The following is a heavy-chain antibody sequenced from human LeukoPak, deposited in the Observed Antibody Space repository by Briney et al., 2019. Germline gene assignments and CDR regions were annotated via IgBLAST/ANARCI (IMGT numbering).Heavy chain of an antibody. J-gene: IGHJ2*01. D-gene: IGHD7-27*01. Sequence: SETLSLTCTVSGGSISSYYWSWIRQPPGKGLEWIGYIYYSGSTNYNPSLKSRVTISVDTSKNQFSLKLSSVTAADTAVYYCAKLWGIYWYFDLWGRGTLVTVSS. CDR2: IYYSGST. V-gene: IGHV4-59*01. CDR3: AKLWGIYWYFDL. CDR1: GGSISSYY.